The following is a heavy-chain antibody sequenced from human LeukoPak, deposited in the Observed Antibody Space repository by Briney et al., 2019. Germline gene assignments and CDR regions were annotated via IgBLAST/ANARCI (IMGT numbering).Heavy chain of an antibody. D-gene: IGHD6-19*01. V-gene: IGHV1-69*05. CDR3: ASANSLTGCSSGWYGKAFDY. CDR2: IIPIFGTA. Sequence: GASVKVSCKASGGTFSSYAISWVRQAPGQGLEWMGGIIPIFGTANYAQKFQGRVTITTDESTSTAYMELSSLRSEDTAVYYCASANSLTGCSSGWYGKAFDYWGQGTLVTVSS. CDR1: GGTFSSYA. J-gene: IGHJ4*02.